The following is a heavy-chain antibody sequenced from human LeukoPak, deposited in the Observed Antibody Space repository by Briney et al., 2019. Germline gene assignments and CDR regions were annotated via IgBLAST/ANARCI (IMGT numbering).Heavy chain of an antibody. V-gene: IGHV3-74*01. D-gene: IGHD4/OR15-4a*01. CDR2: IDPDDSGS. J-gene: IGHJ3*01. Sequence: GGSLRLSCAASGFTFSRYWMHWVRPAPGEGLVWVSRIDPDDSGSSYADSVKGRFTISRDNAKNTLWLQMNSLRADDTAVYYCAGVRAGANRAFDVWGQGTVVAVSS. CDR1: GFTFSRYW. CDR3: AGVRAGANRAFDV.